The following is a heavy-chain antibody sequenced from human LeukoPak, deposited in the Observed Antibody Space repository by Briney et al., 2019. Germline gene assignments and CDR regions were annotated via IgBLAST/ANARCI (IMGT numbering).Heavy chain of an antibody. Sequence: ASVKVSCKASGYTFTGYYMHWVRQAPGQGLEWMGWINPNSGGTNYAQKFQGRVTMTRDTSISTAYMELSRLRSDDTAVYYCARDYSSPFVPGDHWGQGTLVTVSS. CDR3: ARDYSSPFVPGDH. V-gene: IGHV1-2*02. CDR2: INPNSGGT. CDR1: GYTFTGYY. D-gene: IGHD6-13*01. J-gene: IGHJ4*02.